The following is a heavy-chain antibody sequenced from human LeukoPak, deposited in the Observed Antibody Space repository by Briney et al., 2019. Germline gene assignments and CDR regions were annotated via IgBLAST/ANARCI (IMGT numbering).Heavy chain of an antibody. CDR2: IIPIFGTA. Sequence: SVTVSCKASGGTFSSYAISWVRQAPGQGLEWMGGIIPIFGTANYAQKFQGRVTITTDESTSTAYMELSSLRSEDTAVYYCARIVPAAREYNWFDPWGQGTQVTVSS. D-gene: IGHD2-2*01. CDR3: ARIVPAAREYNWFDP. V-gene: IGHV1-69*05. J-gene: IGHJ5*02. CDR1: GGTFSSYA.